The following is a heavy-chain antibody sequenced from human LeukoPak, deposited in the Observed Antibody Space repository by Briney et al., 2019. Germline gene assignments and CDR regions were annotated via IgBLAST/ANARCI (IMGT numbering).Heavy chain of an antibody. CDR3: ARDQDGIPAADPYYYYYMDV. CDR1: GYSFTGYY. D-gene: IGHD6-13*01. J-gene: IGHJ6*03. Sequence: ASVKVSCKASGYSFTGYYMHWVRQAPGQGLEWMGWINPNSRGTNYAQKFQGRVTMTRDTSTSTAYMELSRLRSDDTAVYYCARDQDGIPAADPYYYYYMDVWGKGTTVTVSS. CDR2: INPNSRGT. V-gene: IGHV1-2*02.